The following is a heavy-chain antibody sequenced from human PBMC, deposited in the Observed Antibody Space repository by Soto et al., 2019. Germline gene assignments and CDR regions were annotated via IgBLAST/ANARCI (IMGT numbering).Heavy chain of an antibody. CDR1: GDSINSRTYF. Sequence: SETLSLTCSVSGDSINSRTYFWGWIRQSPGRGLEWIGDIYSSGSTHYNASLNSRATISVDTSKNQFSLKLSSVTAADTAVYYCARHGRIAARQLFYYFDYWGQGTLVTVSS. CDR2: IYSSGST. D-gene: IGHD6-6*01. V-gene: IGHV4-39*01. CDR3: ARHGRIAARQLFYYFDY. J-gene: IGHJ4*02.